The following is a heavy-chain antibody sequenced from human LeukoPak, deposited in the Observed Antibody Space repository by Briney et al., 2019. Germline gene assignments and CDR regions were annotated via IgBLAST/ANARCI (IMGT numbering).Heavy chain of an antibody. J-gene: IGHJ6*03. CDR1: GGSISSYY. Sequence: SETLSLTCTVSGGSISSYYWSWIRQPPGKGLEWIGYIYYSGSTNYNPSLKSRVTISVDTSKNQFSLKLSSVTAADTAVYYCASALATPREDMDYYYYMDVWGKETTVTVSS. CDR2: IYYSGST. D-gene: IGHD2-15*01. CDR3: ASALATPREDMDYYYYMDV. V-gene: IGHV4-59*01.